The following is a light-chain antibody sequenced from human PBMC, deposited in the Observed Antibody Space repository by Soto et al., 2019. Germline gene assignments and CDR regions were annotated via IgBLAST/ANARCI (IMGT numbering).Light chain of an antibody. V-gene: IGLV2-14*01. Sequence: QSALTQPASVSGSPGQSITISCTGTSSDVGGYNYVSWYQQHPGKAPKLMIYDVSNRPSGVSNRFSGPKSGNTASLTISGLQAEDEGDYYCSSYTSSSTPDVFGTGTKLTVL. CDR3: SSYTSSSTPDV. CDR2: DVS. J-gene: IGLJ1*01. CDR1: SSDVGGYNY.